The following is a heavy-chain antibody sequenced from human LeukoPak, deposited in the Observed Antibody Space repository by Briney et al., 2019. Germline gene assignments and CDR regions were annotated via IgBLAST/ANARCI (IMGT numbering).Heavy chain of an antibody. CDR1: GFTSSSYA. V-gene: IGHV3-33*08. J-gene: IGHJ4*02. Sequence: GGALRLSCAASGFTSSSYAMSWVRQAPGKGLEWVADIWYDGSNKYYAASVKGRFTISRDNSKNTLYLQMNRLRAEDTAVYYCARGYGGNSGYFDYWGQGTLVTVSS. CDR3: ARGYGGNSGYFDY. CDR2: IWYDGSNK. D-gene: IGHD4-23*01.